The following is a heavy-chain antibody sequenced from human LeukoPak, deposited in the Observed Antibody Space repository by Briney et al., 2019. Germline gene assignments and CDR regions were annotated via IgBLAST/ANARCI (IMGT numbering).Heavy chain of an antibody. CDR1: GFTFSSYA. CDR3: ARAYGGALYSGYDHGYFDY. CDR2: ISYDRSNK. Sequence: GGSLRLSCAASGFTFSSYAMGWVRQAPGKGLEWVAVISYDRSNKYYADSVKGRFTISRDNSKNTLYLQMNSLRAEDTAVYYCARAYGGALYSGYDHGYFDYWGQGTLVTVSS. J-gene: IGHJ4*02. V-gene: IGHV3-30*04. D-gene: IGHD5-12*01.